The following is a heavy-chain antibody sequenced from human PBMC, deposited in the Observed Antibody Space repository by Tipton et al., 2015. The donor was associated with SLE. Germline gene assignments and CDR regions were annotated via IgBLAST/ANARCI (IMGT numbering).Heavy chain of an antibody. Sequence: GSLRLSCAASGFTFSSYSMNWVRQAPGKGLEWVSYIGSSSTTIYYADSVKGRFTISRDNAKNSLYLQMNSLRAGDTAVYYCAREGLRWPYFDYWGQGTLVTVSS. J-gene: IGHJ4*02. V-gene: IGHV3-48*04. CDR3: AREGLRWPYFDY. D-gene: IGHD4-23*01. CDR2: IGSSSTTI. CDR1: GFTFSSYS.